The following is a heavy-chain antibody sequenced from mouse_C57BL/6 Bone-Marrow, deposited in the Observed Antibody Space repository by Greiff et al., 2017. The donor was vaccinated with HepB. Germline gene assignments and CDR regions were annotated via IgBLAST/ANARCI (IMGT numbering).Heavy chain of an antibody. J-gene: IGHJ3*01. D-gene: IGHD2-13*01. V-gene: IGHV1-15*01. Sequence: QVHVKQSGAELVRPGASVTLSCKASGYTFTDYEMHWVKQTPVHGLEWIGAIDPETGGTAYNQKFKGKAILTADKSSSTAYMELRSLTSEDSAVYYCTRGGDYWGQGTLVTVSA. CDR1: GYTFTDYE. CDR3: TRGGDY. CDR2: IDPETGGT.